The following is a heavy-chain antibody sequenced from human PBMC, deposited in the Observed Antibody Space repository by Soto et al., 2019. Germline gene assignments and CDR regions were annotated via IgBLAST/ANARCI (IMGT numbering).Heavy chain of an antibody. CDR1: GGSISSGGYS. Sequence: TLSLTCAVSGGSISSGGYSWSWIRQPPGKGLEWIGYIYHSGSTYYNPSLKSRVTISVDRSKNQFSLKLSSVTAADTAVYYCARAGGLGAVAADYWGQGTLVTVSS. CDR2: IYHSGST. D-gene: IGHD6-19*01. V-gene: IGHV4-30-2*01. J-gene: IGHJ4*02. CDR3: ARAGGLGAVAADY.